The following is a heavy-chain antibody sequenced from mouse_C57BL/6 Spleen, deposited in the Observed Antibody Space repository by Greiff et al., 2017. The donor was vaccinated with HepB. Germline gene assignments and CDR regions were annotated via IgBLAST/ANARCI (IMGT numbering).Heavy chain of an antibody. D-gene: IGHD2-1*01. V-gene: IGHV5-6*01. CDR2: ISSGGSYT. J-gene: IGHJ4*01. CDR1: GFTFSSYG. Sequence: EVQVVESGGDLVKPGGSLKLSCAASGFTFSSYGMSWVRQTPDKRLEWVATISSGGSYTYYPDSVKGRFTISRDNAKNTLYLQMSSLKSEDTAMYYCARQGFYYGNYRGDYYAMDYWGQGTSVTVSS. CDR3: ARQGFYYGNYRGDYYAMDY.